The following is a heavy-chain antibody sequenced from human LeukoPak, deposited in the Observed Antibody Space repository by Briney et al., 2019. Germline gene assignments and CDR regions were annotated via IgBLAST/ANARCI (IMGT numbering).Heavy chain of an antibody. CDR2: INHDGST. CDR1: GGSFSGYY. Sequence: TSETLSLTCAVYGGSFSGYYWNWIRQPPGKGLECIGEINHDGSTNYNPSLKSRVTISVDTSKNQFSLKVSSVTAADTAVYYCARGPRRERPRNWFDPWGQGTLVTVSS. V-gene: IGHV4-34*01. CDR3: ARGPRRERPRNWFDP. D-gene: IGHD6-6*01. J-gene: IGHJ5*02.